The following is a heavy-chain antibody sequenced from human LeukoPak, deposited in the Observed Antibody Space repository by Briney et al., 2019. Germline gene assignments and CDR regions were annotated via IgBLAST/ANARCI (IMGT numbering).Heavy chain of an antibody. Sequence: QPGGSLRLSCAASGFTFSSYDMHWVRQAPGKGLEWVAVISEDGSNKYYADSVKGRFTISRDNSKNTLYVQMNSLRAEYTAVYYCARDGPYSGTYYDSWGQGTLVTVSS. D-gene: IGHD1-26*01. CDR3: ARDGPYSGTYYDS. CDR2: ISEDGSNK. CDR1: GFTFSSYD. J-gene: IGHJ4*02. V-gene: IGHV3-30*01.